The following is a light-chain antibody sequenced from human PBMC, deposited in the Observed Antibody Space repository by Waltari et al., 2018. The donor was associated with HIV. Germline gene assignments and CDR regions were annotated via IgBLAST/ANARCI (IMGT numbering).Light chain of an antibody. V-gene: IGKV1-17*01. J-gene: IGKJ2*03. CDR2: AAS. Sequence: DIQMTQPTSSMAASVGDSVPITCLASQGIRNDLGWYQQKPGKAPKRLIYAASSLQSGVPSRFSGSGSGTEFTLTISSLQPEDFATYYCLQHNSYPPYSFGQGTKLEIK. CDR1: QGIRND. CDR3: LQHNSYPPYS.